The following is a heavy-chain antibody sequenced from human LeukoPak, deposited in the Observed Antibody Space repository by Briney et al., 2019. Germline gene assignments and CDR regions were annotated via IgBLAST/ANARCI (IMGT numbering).Heavy chain of an antibody. CDR1: GGSISSYY. V-gene: IGHV4-59*01. D-gene: IGHD4-17*01. CDR2: IYYSGST. J-gene: IGHJ4*02. CDR3: ARESRDYGDYVPFDY. Sequence: SETLSLTCTASGGSISSYYWSWIRQPPGKGLEWIGYIYYSGSTNYNPSLKSRVTISVDTSKNQFSLKLSSVTAADTAVYYCARESRDYGDYVPFDYWGRGTLVTVSS.